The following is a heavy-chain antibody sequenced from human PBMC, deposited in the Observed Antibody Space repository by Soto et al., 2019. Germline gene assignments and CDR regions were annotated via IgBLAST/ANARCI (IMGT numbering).Heavy chain of an antibody. Sequence: QVQLQESGPGLVEPSQTLSLTCTVSGGSISSGGYFWSWIRQHPWKGLEWIGYIHYRGNTYYNPPLKSRITISVDTSKNQFSLNLTSVTAADTAVYYCARDASQTGVPLDYWGQGTLVTVSS. CDR1: GGSISSGGYF. D-gene: IGHD7-27*01. V-gene: IGHV4-31*03. J-gene: IGHJ4*02. CDR2: IHYRGNT. CDR3: ARDASQTGVPLDY.